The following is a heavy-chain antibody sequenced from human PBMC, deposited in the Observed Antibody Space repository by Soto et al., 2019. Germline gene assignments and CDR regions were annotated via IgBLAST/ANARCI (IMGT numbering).Heavy chain of an antibody. V-gene: IGHV4-34*01. CDR1: GGSFSGYY. CDR3: ATFGGYSLFDY. Sequence: PSETLSLTCAVYGGSFSGYYWSWIRQPPGKGLEWIGEINHSGSTNYNPSLKSRVTISVDTSKNQFSLKLSSVTAADTAVYYCATFGGYSLFDYWGQGTLVTVSS. D-gene: IGHD5-18*01. CDR2: INHSGST. J-gene: IGHJ4*02.